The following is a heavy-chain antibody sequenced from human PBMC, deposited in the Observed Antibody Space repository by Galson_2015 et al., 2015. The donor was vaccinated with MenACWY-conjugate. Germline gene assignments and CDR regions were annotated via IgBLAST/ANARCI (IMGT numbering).Heavy chain of an antibody. Sequence: SLRLSCAPSGFAFGDYLMGWFRQAPGKGLEWVGYIQSKNYGANTQYAASVKDRFTISRDDSRSIAYLQMNSLKTEDTAVYYCTRADPRYCSRTNCPFDHWGQGTLVTVSS. D-gene: IGHD2-2*01. CDR2: IQSKNYGANT. V-gene: IGHV3-49*03. CDR3: TRADPRYCSRTNCPFDH. J-gene: IGHJ4*02. CDR1: GFAFGDYL.